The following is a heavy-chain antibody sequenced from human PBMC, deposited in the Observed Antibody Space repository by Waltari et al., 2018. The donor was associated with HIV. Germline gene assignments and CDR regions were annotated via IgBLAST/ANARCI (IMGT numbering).Heavy chain of an antibody. CDR2: ISSRSSYI. D-gene: IGHD6-19*01. V-gene: IGHV3-21*01. CDR3: ARDQDSSGSWFDP. J-gene: IGHJ5*02. Sequence: EVQLVESGGGLVKPGGSLRLSCAASGFTFSSYSMNWVRQAPGKGLEGVSSISSRSSYIYYADSVKGRFTISRDNAKNSLYLQMNSLRAEDTAVYYCARDQDSSGSWFDPWGQGTLVTVSS. CDR1: GFTFSSYS.